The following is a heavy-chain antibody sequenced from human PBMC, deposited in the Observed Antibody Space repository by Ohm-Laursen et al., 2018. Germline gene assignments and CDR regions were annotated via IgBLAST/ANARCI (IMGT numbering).Heavy chain of an antibody. CDR3: AKGRDLTGG. D-gene: IGHD2-8*02. CDR2: MNEIGSEK. CDR1: GFTFTSYW. V-gene: IGHV3-7*01. Sequence: SLRLSCTASGFTFTSYWMSWARQAPGKGLEWVANMNEIGSEKYFVDSVRGRFTISRDNAKNSLFLQTNSLRVEDTAVYYCAKGRDLTGGWGQGTLVIVSS. J-gene: IGHJ4*02.